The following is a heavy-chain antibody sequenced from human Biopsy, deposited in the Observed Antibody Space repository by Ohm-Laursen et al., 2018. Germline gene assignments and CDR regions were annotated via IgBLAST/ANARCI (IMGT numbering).Heavy chain of an antibody. D-gene: IGHD2-15*01. Sequence: PGTLSLSCAVSGGSISSFYWTWIRQPPGKGPEWIGDISDCGSTNYKPSLKSRVIISVDTSKNRFSLNLSSVTAADTAVYYCARRGSGGRSFDHWGQGTLVTVSS. CDR3: ARRGSGGRSFDH. J-gene: IGHJ4*02. CDR2: ISDCGST. CDR1: GGSISSFY. V-gene: IGHV4-59*08.